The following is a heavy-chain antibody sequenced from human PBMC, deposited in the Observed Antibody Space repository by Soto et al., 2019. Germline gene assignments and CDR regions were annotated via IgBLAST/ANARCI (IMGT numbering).Heavy chain of an antibody. V-gene: IGHV4-59*01. D-gene: IGHD3-3*01. J-gene: IGHJ6*02. Sequence: QVQLQESGPGLVKPSETLSLTCTVSGGSISSYYWSWIRQPPGKGLEWIGYIYYSGSTNYNPSLKSRVTISVDTSKNQFSLKLSSVTAADTAVYYCARETGPPPSYYDFWSAPPVVDVWGQGTTVTVSS. CDR2: IYYSGST. CDR1: GGSISSYY. CDR3: ARETGPPPSYYDFWSAPPVVDV.